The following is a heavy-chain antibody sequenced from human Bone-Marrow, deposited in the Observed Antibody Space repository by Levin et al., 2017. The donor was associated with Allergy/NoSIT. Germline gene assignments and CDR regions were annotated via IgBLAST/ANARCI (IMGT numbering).Heavy chain of an antibody. D-gene: IGHD2-15*01. CDR3: AKGGGYCSGGSCYSGDY. Sequence: TGGSLRLSCAASGFTFSSYAMSWVRQAPGKGLEWVSAISGSGGSTYYADSVKGRFTISRDNSKNTLYLQMNSLRAEDTAVYYCAKGGGYCSGGSCYSGDYWGQGTLVTVSS. J-gene: IGHJ4*02. V-gene: IGHV3-23*01. CDR1: GFTFSSYA. CDR2: ISGSGGST.